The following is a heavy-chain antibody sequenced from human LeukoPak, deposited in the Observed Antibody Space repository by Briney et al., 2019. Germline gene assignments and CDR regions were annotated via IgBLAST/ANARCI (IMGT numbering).Heavy chain of an antibody. CDR1: GDSISSNNYY. CDR2: ISYSGST. J-gene: IGHJ4*02. CDR3: ARRGVAGYY. Sequence: SETLSLTCTVSGDSISSNNYYWGWIRQPPGKGLEWIGSISYSGSTYYNPSPKSRVTISLDTSKNQFSLKLSSVTAADTAVYYCARRGVAGYYWGQGTLVTVSS. D-gene: IGHD6-19*01. V-gene: IGHV4-39*07.